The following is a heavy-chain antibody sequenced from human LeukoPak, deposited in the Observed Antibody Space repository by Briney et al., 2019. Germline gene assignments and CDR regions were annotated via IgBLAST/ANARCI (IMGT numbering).Heavy chain of an antibody. CDR3: AKSRSGYALIDY. D-gene: IGHD5-12*01. V-gene: IGHV3-23*01. J-gene: IGHJ4*02. CDR1: GFTFSDFA. Sequence: GGSLRLSCAASGFTFSDFAMIWVRQPPGKGLEWVSSISGSGDTTYYADSVKGRLTISRDNSKNTHYLQMNSLRDEDTAIYYCAKSRSGYALIDYWGQGTPVTVSS. CDR2: ISGSGDTT.